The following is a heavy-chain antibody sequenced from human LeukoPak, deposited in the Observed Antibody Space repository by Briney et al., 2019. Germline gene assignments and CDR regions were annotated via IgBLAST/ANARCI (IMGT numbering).Heavy chain of an antibody. Sequence: NPSETLSLTCTVSGGSISSYYWSWIRQPAGKGLEWIGRIYTSGSTNYNLSLKSRVTMSVDTSKNQFSLKLSSVTAADTAVYYCARDLRYCSSTSCSNYYYYGMDVWGQGTTVTVSS. CDR3: ARDLRYCSSTSCSNYYYYGMDV. J-gene: IGHJ6*02. D-gene: IGHD2-2*01. CDR1: GGSISSYY. V-gene: IGHV4-4*07. CDR2: IYTSGST.